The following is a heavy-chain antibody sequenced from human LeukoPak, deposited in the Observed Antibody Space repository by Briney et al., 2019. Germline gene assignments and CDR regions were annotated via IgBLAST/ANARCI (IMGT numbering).Heavy chain of an antibody. CDR1: GFTFSSYG. J-gene: IGHJ4*02. CDR3: AKATYYHDSSGYSDY. CDR2: IRYDGSNK. D-gene: IGHD3-22*01. Sequence: GGSLRLSCAASGFTFSSYGMHWVRQAPGKGLEWVAFIRYDGSNKYYADSVKGRFTISRDNSKNTLYLQMNSLRAEDTAVYYCAKATYYHDSSGYSDYWGQGTLVTVSS. V-gene: IGHV3-30*02.